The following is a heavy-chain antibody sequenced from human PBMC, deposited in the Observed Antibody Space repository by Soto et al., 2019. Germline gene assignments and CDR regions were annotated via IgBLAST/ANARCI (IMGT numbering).Heavy chain of an antibody. CDR3: ARNQLPSHNYYYYYMDV. CDR2: IIPILGIA. CDR1: GGTFSSYT. D-gene: IGHD2-2*01. V-gene: IGHV1-69*02. J-gene: IGHJ6*03. Sequence: QVQLVQSGAEVKKPGSSVKVSCKASGGTFSSYTISWVRQAPGQGPEWMGRIIPILGIANYAQKFQGRVTITAEKSTSTAYMELSSLRSEDTAVYYCARNQLPSHNYYYYYMDVWGKGTTITVSS.